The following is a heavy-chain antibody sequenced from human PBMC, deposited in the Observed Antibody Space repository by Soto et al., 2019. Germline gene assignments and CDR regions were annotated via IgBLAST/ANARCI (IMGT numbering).Heavy chain of an antibody. Sequence: QVQLMESGGGVVQPGRSLRLSCAASGFTFSFYGMHWVRQAPGKGLECVAVISYDGSNKYYADSVKGRFTISRDNSKNTLYLQMNSLRAEDTAVYYCANEDSGNYLAWGDYWGQGTLVTVSS. CDR1: GFTFSFYG. CDR2: ISYDGSNK. V-gene: IGHV3-30*18. CDR3: ANEDSGNYLAWGDY. J-gene: IGHJ4*02. D-gene: IGHD1-26*01.